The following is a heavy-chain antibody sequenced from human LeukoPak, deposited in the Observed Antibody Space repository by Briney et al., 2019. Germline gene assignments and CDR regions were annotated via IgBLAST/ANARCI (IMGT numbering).Heavy chain of an antibody. CDR1: GFTFSSYE. V-gene: IGHV3-48*03. CDR2: ISSSGSTI. J-gene: IGHJ6*02. Sequence: GGSLRLSCAASGFTFSSYEMNWVRQAPGKGLEWVSYISSSGSTIYCVDSVKGRFTISRDNAKNPLYLQMNSLRAEDTAVYYCARDRGAYGDYASYYYGMDVWGQGTTVTVSS. D-gene: IGHD4-17*01. CDR3: ARDRGAYGDYASYYYGMDV.